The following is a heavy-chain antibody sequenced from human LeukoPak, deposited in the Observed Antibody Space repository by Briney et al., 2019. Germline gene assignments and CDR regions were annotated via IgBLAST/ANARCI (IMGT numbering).Heavy chain of an antibody. CDR2: IYTSGST. D-gene: IGHD4-23*01. Sequence: SETLSLTCTVSGGSISSGSYYWSWIRQPAGKGLEWIGRIYTSGSTNYNPSLKSRVTISVDTSKNQFSLKLSSVTAADTAVYYCARDPGGNPPDVWGKGTTVTVSS. CDR3: ARDPGGNPPDV. V-gene: IGHV4-61*02. CDR1: GGSISSGSYY. J-gene: IGHJ6*04.